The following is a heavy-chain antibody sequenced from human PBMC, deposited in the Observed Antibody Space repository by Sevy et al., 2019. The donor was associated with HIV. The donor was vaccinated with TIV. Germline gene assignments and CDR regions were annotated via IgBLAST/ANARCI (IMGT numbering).Heavy chain of an antibody. J-gene: IGHJ6*02. CDR1: GFTFSSYG. CDR3: AKEGSGDGYYYYGMDV. CDR2: IRYDGSNK. Sequence: GGSLRLSCAASGFTFSSYGMHWVHQAPGRGLEWVAFIRYDGSNKYYADSVKGRFTISRDNSKNTLYLQMNSLRAEDTAVYYCAKEGSGDGYYYYGMDVWGQGTTVTVSS. V-gene: IGHV3-30*02. D-gene: IGHD3-10*01.